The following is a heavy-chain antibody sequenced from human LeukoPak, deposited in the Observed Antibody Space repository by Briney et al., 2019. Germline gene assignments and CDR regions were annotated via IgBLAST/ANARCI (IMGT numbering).Heavy chain of an antibody. J-gene: IGHJ6*03. CDR3: ARDPVVVPAASAYYYYYMDV. Sequence: GGSLRLSCAASGFTFDDYGMSWVRQAPGKGLEWVSGINWNGGSTGYADSVKGRFTISRDNAKNSLYLQMNSLRAEDTALYYCARDPVVVPAASAYYYYYMDVWGKGTTVTVSS. V-gene: IGHV3-20*04. CDR2: INWNGGST. D-gene: IGHD2-2*01. CDR1: GFTFDDYG.